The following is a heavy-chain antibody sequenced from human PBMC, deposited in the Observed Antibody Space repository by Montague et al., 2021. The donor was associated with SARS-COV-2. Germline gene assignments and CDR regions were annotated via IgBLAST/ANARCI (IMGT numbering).Heavy chain of an antibody. CDR1: GGSISSGNYY. Sequence: TLSLTCTVSGGSISSGNYYWSWIRQPAGKGLEWIGRIYTSGSTNYNPSLKSRVTISADTSKNQFSLKLSSMTTADTAVYYCAREVGRYYDRRPDSWGQGTLVTVSS. D-gene: IGHD1-26*01. CDR2: IYTSGST. V-gene: IGHV4-61*02. J-gene: IGHJ4*02. CDR3: AREVGRYYDRRPDS.